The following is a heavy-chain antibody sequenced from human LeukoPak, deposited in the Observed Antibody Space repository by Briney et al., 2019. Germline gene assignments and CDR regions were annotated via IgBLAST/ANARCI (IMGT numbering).Heavy chain of an antibody. Sequence: SETLSLTCAVSGGSISSGGYSWSWIRQPPGKGLEWIGYIYHSGSTYYNPSLKSRVTISVDRSKNQFSLKLSSVTAADTAVYYCARGRTGESVWGSSRFDHWGQGTLVTVSS. CDR3: ARGRTGESVWGSSRFDH. D-gene: IGHD3-16*01. V-gene: IGHV4-30-2*01. J-gene: IGHJ4*02. CDR1: GGSISSGGYS. CDR2: IYHSGST.